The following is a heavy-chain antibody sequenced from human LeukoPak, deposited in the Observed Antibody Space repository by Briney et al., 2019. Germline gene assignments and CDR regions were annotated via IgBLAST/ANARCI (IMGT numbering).Heavy chain of an antibody. CDR2: IWYDGSNK. J-gene: IGHJ3*02. D-gene: IGHD2-21*02. CDR3: ASDCGGDCYPGDAFDI. V-gene: IGHV3-33*01. CDR1: GFTFSSYG. Sequence: GGSLRLSCAASGFTFSSYGMHWVRQAPGKGLEWVAVIWYDGSNKYYADSVKSRFTISRDNSKNTLYLQMNSLRAEDTAVYYCASDCGGDCYPGDAFDIWGQGTMVTVSS.